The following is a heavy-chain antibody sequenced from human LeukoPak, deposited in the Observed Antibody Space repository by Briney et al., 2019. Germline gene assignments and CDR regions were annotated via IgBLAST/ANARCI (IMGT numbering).Heavy chain of an antibody. CDR1: GGTFSSYA. CDR3: AKDTGNWNSYDYFDY. V-gene: IGHV1-2*02. J-gene: IGHJ4*02. Sequence: ASVKVSCKASGGTFSSYAISWVRQAPGQGLEWMGWINPNSGGTNYAQKFQGRVTMTRDTSISTAYMELSRLRSDDTAVYYCAKDTGNWNSYDYFDYWGQGTLVTASS. CDR2: INPNSGGT. D-gene: IGHD1-7*01.